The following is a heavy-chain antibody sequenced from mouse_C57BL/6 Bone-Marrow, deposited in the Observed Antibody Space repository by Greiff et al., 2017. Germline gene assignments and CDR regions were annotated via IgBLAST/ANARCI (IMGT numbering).Heavy chain of an antibody. V-gene: IGHV2-6*01. Sequence: VKLVESGPGLVAPSQSLSIPCPVSGFSFTSYGVDWVRQSPGKGLEWLGVIWGVGSSKYTSALKSRLIISKDNSKSQVVLKMISLQTDDTAMYCCATIQRKFAYGGQGTLVTVSA. CDR2: IWGVGSS. J-gene: IGHJ3*01. CDR3: ATIQRKFAY. CDR1: GFSFTSYG.